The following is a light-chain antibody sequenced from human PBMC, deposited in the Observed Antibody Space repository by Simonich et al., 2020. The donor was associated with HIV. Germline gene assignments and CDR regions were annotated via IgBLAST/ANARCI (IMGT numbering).Light chain of an antibody. Sequence: EIVLTQSPATLSLSPGERATLSCRASQSISSYLAWYQQKPGQSPRLLIYSSSSRATGIPDRFSGSGSGTEFTLTISSMQSEDFAVYYCQQYNNWPLTFGGGTKVEIK. CDR1: QSISSY. V-gene: IGKV3D-15*01. CDR2: SSS. CDR3: QQYNNWPLT. J-gene: IGKJ4*01.